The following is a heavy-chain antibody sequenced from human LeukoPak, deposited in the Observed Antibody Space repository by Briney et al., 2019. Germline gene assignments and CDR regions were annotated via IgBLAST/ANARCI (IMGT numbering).Heavy chain of an antibody. Sequence: SETLSLTCAVYGGSFSGYYWSWIRQPPGKGLEWIGEINHSGSTNYNPSLKSRVTISVDTSKNQFSLKLSSVTAADTAVYYCARSTDYGYDYWGQGTLVTVSS. V-gene: IGHV4-34*01. CDR3: ARSTDYGYDY. CDR1: GGSFSGYY. J-gene: IGHJ4*02. CDR2: INHSGST. D-gene: IGHD4-17*01.